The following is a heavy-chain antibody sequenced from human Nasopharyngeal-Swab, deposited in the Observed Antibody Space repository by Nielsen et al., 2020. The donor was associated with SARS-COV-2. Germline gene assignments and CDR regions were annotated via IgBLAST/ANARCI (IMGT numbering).Heavy chain of an antibody. V-gene: IGHV3-49*02. D-gene: IGHD1-26*01. CDR2: IRSKAYGGTT. J-gene: IGHJ5*02. Sequence: WIRQPPGKGLEWVGFIRSKAYGGTTEYAASVKGRFTTSRDDSKSIAYLQMNSLKTEDTAVYYCTRGIVGATSNWFDPWGQGTLVTVSS. CDR3: TRGIVGATSNWFDP.